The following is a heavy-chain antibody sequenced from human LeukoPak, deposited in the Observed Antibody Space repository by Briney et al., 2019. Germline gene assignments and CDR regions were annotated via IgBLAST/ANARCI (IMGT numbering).Heavy chain of an antibody. Sequence: AAVKVSCKASGYTFTSYDINWVRQATAKGLEWMGWMNPNSCNTGYPEKNQGRITMTWNTPICTPYMELSSVRSEHTDVYLCERGGAAVESDGWGQGPLDTVST. V-gene: IGHV1-8*01. D-gene: IGHD1-26*01. J-gene: IGHJ4*02. CDR2: MNPNSCNT. CDR3: ERGGAAVESDG. CDR1: GYTFTSYD.